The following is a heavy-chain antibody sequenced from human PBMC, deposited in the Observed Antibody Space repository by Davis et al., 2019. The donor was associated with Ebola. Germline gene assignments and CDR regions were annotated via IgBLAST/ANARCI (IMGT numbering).Heavy chain of an antibody. D-gene: IGHD3-9*01. CDR1: GGTFSSYA. CDR3: ARDLQYYDILTGPVDY. Sequence: AASVKVSCKASGGTFSSYAISWVRQAPGQGLEWMGGIIPIFGTANYAQKFQGRVTITADKSTSTAYMELSSLRSEDTAVYYCARDLQYYDILTGPVDYWGQGTLVTVSS. J-gene: IGHJ4*02. CDR2: IIPIFGTA. V-gene: IGHV1-69*06.